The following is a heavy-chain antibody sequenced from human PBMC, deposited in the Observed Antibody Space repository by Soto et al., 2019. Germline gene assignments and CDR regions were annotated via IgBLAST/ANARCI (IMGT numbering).Heavy chain of an antibody. Sequence: SETLSLTCSVCGGSFSGYYWSWIRQHPGKGLEWIGYIYYSGSTYYNPSLKSRVTISVDTSKNQFSLKLSSVTAADTAVYYCARVRITMVRGAPSDAFDIWGQGTMVTVSS. J-gene: IGHJ3*02. CDR2: IYYSGST. CDR1: GGSFSGYY. D-gene: IGHD3-10*01. CDR3: ARVRITMVRGAPSDAFDI. V-gene: IGHV4-31*03.